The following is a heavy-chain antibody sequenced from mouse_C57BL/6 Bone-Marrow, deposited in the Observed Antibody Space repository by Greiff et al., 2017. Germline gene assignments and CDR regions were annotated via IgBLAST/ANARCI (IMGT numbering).Heavy chain of an antibody. D-gene: IGHD2-5*01. CDR2: IYPGSGST. Sequence: VQLQQPGAELVKPGASVTMSCKASGYTFTSYWITWVKQRPGQGLEWIGDIYPGSGSTNYNEKFKSKATLTVDTSSSTAYMQLSSPTSEDSAVYYCARPDYSNYWYFDVGGTGTTVTVSA. CDR3: ARPDYSNYWYFDV. V-gene: IGHV1-55*01. CDR1: GYTFTSYW. J-gene: IGHJ1*03.